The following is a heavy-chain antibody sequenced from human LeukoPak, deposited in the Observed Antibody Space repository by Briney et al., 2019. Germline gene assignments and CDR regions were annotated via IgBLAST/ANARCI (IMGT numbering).Heavy chain of an antibody. CDR2: ISGNNDNP. CDR3: ARDGTSTDDY. J-gene: IGHJ4*02. Sequence: ASVKVSCKTSGYTFSNFGISCVRQAPGQGLEWMGWISGNNDNPNYGQKFQGRFTVTTDSSTSTAYMELRNLRSDDTAVYYCARDGTSTDDYWGQGTLVTVSS. D-gene: IGHD2-2*01. V-gene: IGHV1-18*01. CDR1: GYTFSNFG.